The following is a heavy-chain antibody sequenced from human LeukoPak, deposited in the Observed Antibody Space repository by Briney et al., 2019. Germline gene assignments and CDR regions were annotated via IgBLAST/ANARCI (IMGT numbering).Heavy chain of an antibody. V-gene: IGHV1-46*01. CDR2: INPSGGST. CDR3: ARDMALGYCSGGSCDHFDY. D-gene: IGHD2-15*01. J-gene: IGHJ4*02. Sequence: ASVKVSCKASGYTFTSYYMHWVRQAPGQGLEWMGIINPSGGSTSYAQKFQGRVTMTRDTSTSTVYMELSSLRSEDTAVYYCARDMALGYCSGGSCDHFDYWGQGTLVTVSS. CDR1: GYTFTSYY.